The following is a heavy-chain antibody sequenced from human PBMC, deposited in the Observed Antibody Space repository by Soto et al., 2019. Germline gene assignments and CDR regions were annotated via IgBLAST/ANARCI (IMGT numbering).Heavy chain of an antibody. CDR3: ARGMSGDLTWALY. D-gene: IGHD3-3*01. J-gene: IGHJ4*02. CDR2: IFYSGST. V-gene: IGHV4-61*01. CDR1: GGSVSSGSYY. Sequence: QVQLQESSPGLVKPSETLSLTCTVSGGSVSSGSYYWNWIRQPPGKGLEWIGYIFYSGSTNYNPSLKSRVTISVDTSKNQFSLKLSSVTAADTAVYYCARGMSGDLTWALYWGQGTLVTVSS.